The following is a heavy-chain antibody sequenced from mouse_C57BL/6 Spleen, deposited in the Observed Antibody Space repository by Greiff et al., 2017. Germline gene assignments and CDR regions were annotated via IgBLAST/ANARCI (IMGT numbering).Heavy chain of an antibody. J-gene: IGHJ1*03. CDR1: GYTFTSYW. CDR2: INPSNGGT. V-gene: IGHV1-53*01. D-gene: IGHD2-4*01. Sequence: QVQLQQPGTELVKPGASVKLSCKASGYTFTSYWMHWVKQRPGQGLEWIGNINPSNGGTNYNEKFKSKATLTVDKASSTAYMQLSSLTSEDSAVYYCARSDYDYLWYFDVWGTGTTVTVSS. CDR3: ARSDYDYLWYFDV.